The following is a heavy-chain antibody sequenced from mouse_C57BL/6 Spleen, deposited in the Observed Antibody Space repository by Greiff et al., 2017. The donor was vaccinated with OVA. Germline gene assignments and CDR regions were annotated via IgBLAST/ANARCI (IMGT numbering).Heavy chain of an antibody. D-gene: IGHD1-1*01. CDR2: IDTSDSET. CDR3: ARSVLLRYYFDY. Sequence: QVQLKQPGAELVRPGSSVKLSCKASGYTFTSYWMHWVKQRPIQGLEWIGNIDTSDSETHYNQKFKDKATLTVDKSSSTAYMQLSSLTSEDSAVYYCARSVLLRYYFDYWGQGTTLTVSS. CDR1: GYTFTSYW. V-gene: IGHV1-52*01. J-gene: IGHJ2*01.